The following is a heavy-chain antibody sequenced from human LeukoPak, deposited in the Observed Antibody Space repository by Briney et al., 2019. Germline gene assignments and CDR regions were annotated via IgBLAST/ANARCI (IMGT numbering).Heavy chain of an antibody. D-gene: IGHD5-18*01. J-gene: IGHJ6*02. CDR1: GGTFSSYA. CDR2: IIPILGIA. V-gene: IGHV1-69*04. Sequence: SVKVSCKASGGTFSSYAISWVRQAPGQGLEWMGRIIPILGIANYAQKFQGRVTITADKSTSTAYMELSSLRSEATAVYYCAREGGYSYGLGGMDVWGQGTTVTVSS. CDR3: AREGGYSYGLGGMDV.